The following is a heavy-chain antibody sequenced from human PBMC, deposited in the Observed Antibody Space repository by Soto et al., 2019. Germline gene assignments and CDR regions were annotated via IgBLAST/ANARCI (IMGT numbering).Heavy chain of an antibody. CDR2: IYWDDSK. D-gene: IGHD1-26*01. Sequence: QITLKESGPTLVKPTQTLTLTCTFSGFSLTTDRVGVGWIRQPPGEALEWLAVIYWDDSKTYRPSLESRHTITKDTSKNQVALTMTNMDSLGTATYYCEHAYGGRSRYWGQGTLVTVSS. CDR3: EHAYGGRSRY. V-gene: IGHV2-5*02. J-gene: IGHJ4*02. CDR1: GFSLTTDRVG.